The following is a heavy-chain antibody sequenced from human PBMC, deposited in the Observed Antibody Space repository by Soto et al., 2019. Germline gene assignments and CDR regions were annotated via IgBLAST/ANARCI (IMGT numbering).Heavy chain of an antibody. V-gene: IGHV3-30*18. J-gene: IGHJ3*01. Sequence: QVQLVESGGGVVQPGRSLRLSCAASGFTFSNYGMHWVRQAPGKGLEWVALISYDGHTTYYADSVKGRFTISRDNSKSSLYLQITTRRGDDPAVFYGEKAGVIGQHRNPFDVWAQGKMATVSS. CDR2: ISYDGHTT. CDR3: EKAGVIGQHRNPFDV. D-gene: IGHD3-22*01. CDR1: GFTFSNYG.